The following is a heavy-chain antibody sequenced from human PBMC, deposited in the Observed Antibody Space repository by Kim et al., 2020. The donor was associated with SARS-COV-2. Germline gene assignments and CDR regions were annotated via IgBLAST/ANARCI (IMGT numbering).Heavy chain of an antibody. Sequence: ASVKVSCKASGYTFTSYAMHWVRQPPGQRLEWMGWINAGNGNTKYSQKFQGRVTITRDTSASTAYMELSSLRSEDTAVYYCARDKITYYYGSGSSHDAFDIWGQGTMVTVSS. CDR3: ARDKITYYYGSGSSHDAFDI. D-gene: IGHD3-10*01. V-gene: IGHV1-3*01. CDR1: GYTFTSYA. CDR2: INAGNGNT. J-gene: IGHJ3*02.